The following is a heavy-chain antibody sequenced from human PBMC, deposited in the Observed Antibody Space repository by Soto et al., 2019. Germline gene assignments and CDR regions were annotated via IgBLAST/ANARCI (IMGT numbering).Heavy chain of an antibody. CDR1: RVPFSSCP. CDR2: ISGSGGST. D-gene: IGHD6-6*01. J-gene: IGHJ5*02. V-gene: IGHV3-23*01. CDR3: EKAPPSSAARGWFDA. Sequence: LSRGASRVPFSSCPMSWVRHAPGKGLEWVSAISGSGGSTYYADSVKGRFTISRDNSKNTLYLQMKSLRAEDTAVYYCEKAPPSSAARGWFDAWGQGTLVTVSS.